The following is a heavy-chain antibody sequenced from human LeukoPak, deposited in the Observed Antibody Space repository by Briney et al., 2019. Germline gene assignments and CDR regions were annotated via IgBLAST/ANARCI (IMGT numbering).Heavy chain of an antibody. CDR1: GGSISSSSYY. J-gene: IGHJ6*02. D-gene: IGHD3-9*01. V-gene: IGHV4-39*07. Sequence: SETLSLTCTVSGGSISSSSYYWGWIRQPPGKGLEWIGSIYYSGSTYYNPSLKSRVTISVDTSKNQFSLKLSSVTAADTAVYYCARVNTYYDILTGYYTPPYYYYGMDVWGQGTTVTVSS. CDR3: ARVNTYYDILTGYYTPPYYYYGMDV. CDR2: IYYSGST.